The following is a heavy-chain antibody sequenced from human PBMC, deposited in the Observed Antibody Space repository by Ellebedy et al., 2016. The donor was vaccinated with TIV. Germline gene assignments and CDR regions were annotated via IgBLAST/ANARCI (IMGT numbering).Heavy chain of an antibody. Sequence: ASVKVSCKVSGYTLTELSMHWVRQAPGKGLEWMGGFDPEDGETIYAQKFQGRVTMTEDTSTDTAYMELSSLRSEDTAVYYCATAKGAGVTMARGIIHRYYYHGLDVWGQGTTVTVSS. CDR2: FDPEDGET. J-gene: IGHJ6*02. CDR1: GYTLTELS. D-gene: IGHD3-10*01. V-gene: IGHV1-24*01. CDR3: ATAKGAGVTMARGIIHRYYYHGLDV.